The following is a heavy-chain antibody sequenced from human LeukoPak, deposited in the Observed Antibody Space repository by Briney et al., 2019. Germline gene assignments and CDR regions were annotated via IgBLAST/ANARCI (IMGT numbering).Heavy chain of an antibody. CDR2: IYPADSTA. V-gene: IGHV5-51*01. CDR1: GYSFTTYW. CDR3: ARRHYYYDRSGFYYYFDT. D-gene: IGHD3-22*01. J-gene: IGHJ4*02. Sequence: GESLKISCKASGYSFTTYWIGWVRQMPGKGLEWMGIIYPADSTAHYSPSFQGQVTLSADKSISTAYLQWSSLKASDTAMYYCARRHYYYDRSGFYYYFDTWGQGTQVTVTS.